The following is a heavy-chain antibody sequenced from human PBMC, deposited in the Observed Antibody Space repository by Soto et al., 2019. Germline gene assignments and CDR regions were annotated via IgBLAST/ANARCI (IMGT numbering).Heavy chain of an antibody. CDR2: IYQSGSP. CDR3: ARDFGYSYGYLDY. CDR1: GGSIRSSNW. J-gene: IGHJ4*02. V-gene: IGHV4-4*02. D-gene: IGHD5-18*01. Sequence: QVQLQESGPGLVKPSGTLSLTCAVSGGSIRSSNWWSWVRQPPGKGLEWIGEIYQSGSPNYNPSLTSRVAISVDKSKNQFSLKVSSVTAADTAVYYCARDFGYSYGYLDYWGQGILVTVSS.